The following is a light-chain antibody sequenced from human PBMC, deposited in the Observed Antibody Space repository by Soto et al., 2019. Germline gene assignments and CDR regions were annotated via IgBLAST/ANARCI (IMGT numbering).Light chain of an antibody. J-gene: IGLJ1*01. CDR2: GNS. CDR3: SSYTSSSTLV. V-gene: IGLV1-40*01. Sequence: QSVLTQPPSVSGAPGQRVTISCTGSSSNIGAGYDVHWYQQLPGTAPKLLIYGNSNRPSGVPDRFSGSKSGTSASLAITGLQAEDEADYYCSSYTSSSTLVFGTGTKATVL. CDR1: SSNIGAGYD.